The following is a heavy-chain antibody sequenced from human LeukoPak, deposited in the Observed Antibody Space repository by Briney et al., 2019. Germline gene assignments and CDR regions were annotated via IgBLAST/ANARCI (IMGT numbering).Heavy chain of an antibody. D-gene: IGHD3-3*01. CDR1: GGSISSSSYY. Sequence: SETLSLTCTVSGGSISSSSYYWGWVRQPPGKGLEWIGSIYYSGSTYYNPSLKSRVTISVDTSKNQFSLKLSSVTAADTAAYYCARRGFLNWFDPWGQGTLVTVSS. V-gene: IGHV4-39*01. CDR3: ARRGFLNWFDP. CDR2: IYYSGST. J-gene: IGHJ5*02.